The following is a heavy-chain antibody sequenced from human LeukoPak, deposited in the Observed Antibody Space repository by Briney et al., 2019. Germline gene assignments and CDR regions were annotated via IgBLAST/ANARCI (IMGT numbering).Heavy chain of an antibody. V-gene: IGHV4-30-2*01. D-gene: IGHD4-23*01. CDR1: GGSISSGGYS. CDR2: IYHSGST. J-gene: IGHJ4*02. Sequence: SQTLSLTCAVSGGSISSGGYSWSWIRQPPGKGLEWIGYIYHSGSTYYNPSLTGRVTISVDRSKNQFSLKLSSVTAADTAVYYCARAWYGGNLFDYWGQGTLVTVSS. CDR3: ARAWYGGNLFDY.